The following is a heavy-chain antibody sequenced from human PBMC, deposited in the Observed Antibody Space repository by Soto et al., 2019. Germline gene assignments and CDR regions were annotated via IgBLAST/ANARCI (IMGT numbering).Heavy chain of an antibody. J-gene: IGHJ6*02. Sequence: QLQLVQSGGEVKKPEASVKVSCKSSGYKFISHSITWVRQAPGQGLEWMGRIRAYNGNTNYAQKLQGRVTMTTDTSTNTTYMELRSLRSDDTAVYYCARGAFCGGATGCRDMDVWGQGTTVTVSS. CDR1: GYKFISHS. CDR3: ARGAFCGGATGCRDMDV. V-gene: IGHV1-18*01. CDR2: IRAYNGNT. D-gene: IGHD2-21*01.